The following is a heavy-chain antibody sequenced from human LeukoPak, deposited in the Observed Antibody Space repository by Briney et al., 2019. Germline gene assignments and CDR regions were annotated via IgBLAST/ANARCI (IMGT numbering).Heavy chain of an antibody. D-gene: IGHD2-2*02. CDR2: INHSGST. J-gene: IGHJ4*02. V-gene: IGHV4-34*01. CDR1: GGSISSYY. CDR3: AREGGRYCSSTSCYI. Sequence: SETLSLTCTVSGGSISSYYWSWIRQPPGKGLEWIGEINHSGSTNYNPSLKSRVTISVDTSKNQFSLKLSSVTAADTAVYYCAREGGRYCSSTSCYIWGQGTLVTVSS.